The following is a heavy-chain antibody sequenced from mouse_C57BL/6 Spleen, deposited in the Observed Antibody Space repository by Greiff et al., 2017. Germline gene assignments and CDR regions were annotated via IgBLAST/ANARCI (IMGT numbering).Heavy chain of an antibody. CDR1: GYTFTSYT. Sequence: QVQLQQSGAELARPGASVKMSCKASGYTFTSYTMHWVKQRPGPGLEWIGYINPSSGYPKYNQKFKDKATLTADKSSSTAYMQLSSLTSEDSAVYYCASYYYFDYWGQGTTLTVSS. CDR2: INPSSGYP. CDR3: ASYYYFDY. V-gene: IGHV1-4*01. D-gene: IGHD1-1*01. J-gene: IGHJ2*01.